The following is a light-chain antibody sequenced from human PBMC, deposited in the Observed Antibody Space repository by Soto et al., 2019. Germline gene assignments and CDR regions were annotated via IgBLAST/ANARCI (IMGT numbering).Light chain of an antibody. Sequence: QSVLTQPASVSGSPGQSITISCTGTSSDVGGYNYVSWYQQRPGKAPKLMIYDVSNRPSGVSNRFSGSKSGNTASLTISGLQAEDEADYYCSSYTSSSTLEVVFGGGTKL. CDR2: DVS. V-gene: IGLV2-14*01. CDR3: SSYTSSSTLEVV. J-gene: IGLJ2*01. CDR1: SSDVGGYNY.